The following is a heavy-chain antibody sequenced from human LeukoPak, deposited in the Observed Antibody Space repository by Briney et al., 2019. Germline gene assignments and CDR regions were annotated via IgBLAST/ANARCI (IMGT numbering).Heavy chain of an antibody. CDR3: ARVRRGDYLYYFDY. CDR1: GFTFSSYS. CDR2: ISSSSSYI. Sequence: PGGSLRLSCAASGFTFSSYSMNWVRQAPGKGLEWLSSISSSSSYIYYADSVKGRFTISRDNAKNSLYPQMNSLRAEDTAVYYCARVRRGDYLYYFDYWGQGTLVTVSS. D-gene: IGHD4-17*01. J-gene: IGHJ4*02. V-gene: IGHV3-21*01.